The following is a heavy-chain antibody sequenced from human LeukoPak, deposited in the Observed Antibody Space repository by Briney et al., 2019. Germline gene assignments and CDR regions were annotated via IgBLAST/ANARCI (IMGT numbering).Heavy chain of an antibody. V-gene: IGHV4-4*02. CDR2: IYHSGSS. CDR3: VSYVIAAAGRGAFDI. J-gene: IGHJ3*02. CDR1: GFTVSSNY. D-gene: IGHD6-13*01. Sequence: PGGSLRLSCAASGFTVSSNYLNWVRQPPGKGLEWIGEIYHSGSSNYNPSLKSRVTISVDTSKNQFSLKLSSVTAADTAVYYCVSYVIAAAGRGAFDIWGQGTMVTVSS.